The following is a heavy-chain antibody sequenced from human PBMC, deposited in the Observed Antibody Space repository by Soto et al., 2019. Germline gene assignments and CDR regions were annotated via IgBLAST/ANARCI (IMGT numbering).Heavy chain of an antibody. CDR3: ARDGEMNGDYGDYVSWFDP. D-gene: IGHD4-17*01. J-gene: IGHJ5*02. CDR1: GYTFTSYY. Sequence: QVQLVQSGAEVKKPGASVKVSCKASGYTFTSYYMHWVRQAPGQGIEWMGIINPSCCSTSYAQKFQGRFTMTRDTSTSTVYMELSSLGSEDTAVYYCARDGEMNGDYGDYVSWFDPWGQGTLVTVSS. V-gene: IGHV1-46*01. CDR2: INPSCCST.